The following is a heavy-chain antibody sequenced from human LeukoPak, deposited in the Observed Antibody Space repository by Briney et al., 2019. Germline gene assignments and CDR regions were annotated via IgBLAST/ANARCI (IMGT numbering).Heavy chain of an antibody. D-gene: IGHD2-21*02. J-gene: IGHJ4*02. CDR3: ARGGCGDSAAPFDD. CDR1: GYTFTICY. CDR2: INPSAGST. V-gene: IGHV1-46*01. Sequence: AASVKVSCKTSGYTFTICYMHWVRQAPGQGLEWMGMINPSAGSTRYAQKFQGRVTMTTDTSTSTVYMELSSLRSEDTAVYYCARGGCGDSAAPFDDWGQGTLVPVSS.